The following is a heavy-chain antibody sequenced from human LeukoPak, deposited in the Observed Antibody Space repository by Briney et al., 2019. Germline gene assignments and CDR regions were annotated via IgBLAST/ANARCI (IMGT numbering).Heavy chain of an antibody. D-gene: IGHD4-17*01. CDR3: ARDLSDYGDYPGY. J-gene: IGHJ4*02. V-gene: IGHV3-33*01. CDR2: IWYDGSNK. CDR1: GFTFSSYG. Sequence: GRSLRLSCAASGFTFSSYGMHWGRQAPGKGLEWVAVIWYDGSNKYYADSVKGRFTISRDNSKNTLYLQMNSLRAEDTAVYYCARDLSDYGDYPGYWGQGTLVTVSS.